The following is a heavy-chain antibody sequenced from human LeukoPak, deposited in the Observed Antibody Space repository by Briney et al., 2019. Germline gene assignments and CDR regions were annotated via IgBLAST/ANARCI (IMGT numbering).Heavy chain of an antibody. CDR1: GGSISSGSYY. J-gene: IGHJ5*02. Sequence: SETLSLTCTVSGGSISSGSYYWSWIRQPAGKGLEWIGRIYTSGSTNYNPSLKSRVTISVDTSKNQFSLKLSSVTAADTAVYYCARDISGYYFGWFDPWRQGTLVTVSS. CDR2: IYTSGST. V-gene: IGHV4-61*02. CDR3: ARDISGYYFGWFDP. D-gene: IGHD3-22*01.